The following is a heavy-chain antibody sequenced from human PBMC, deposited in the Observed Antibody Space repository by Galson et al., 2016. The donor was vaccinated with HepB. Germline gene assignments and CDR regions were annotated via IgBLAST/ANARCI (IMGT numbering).Heavy chain of an antibody. V-gene: IGHV3-23*01. CDR3: VRDGMGTTPYDV. Sequence: SLRLSCAASGFSFSSHVMSWVRQAPGKGLEWVSTIRAGSELIEYADSVKGRFTISRDNSKNTLYLQMNNLRVEDTTVYYCVRDGMGTTPYDVWGQGTLVTVSS. CDR2: IRAGSELI. D-gene: IGHD1-7*01. CDR1: GFSFSSHV. J-gene: IGHJ4*02.